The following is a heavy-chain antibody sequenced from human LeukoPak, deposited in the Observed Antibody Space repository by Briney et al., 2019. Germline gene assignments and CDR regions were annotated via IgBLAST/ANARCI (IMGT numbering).Heavy chain of an antibody. V-gene: IGHV3-66*02. Sequence: PGGSLRLSCAASGLTVSSNYMSWVRQAPGKGLEWVSVIYSGGSTYYADSVKGRFTISRDNSKNTLYLQMNSLRAEDTAVYYCARDNDSSGYYYSYYYYMDVWGKGTTVTVSS. D-gene: IGHD3-22*01. J-gene: IGHJ6*03. CDR1: GLTVSSNY. CDR2: IYSGGST. CDR3: ARDNDSSGYYYSYYYYMDV.